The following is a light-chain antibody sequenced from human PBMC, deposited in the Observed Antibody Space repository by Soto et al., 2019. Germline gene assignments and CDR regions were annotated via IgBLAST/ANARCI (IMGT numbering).Light chain of an antibody. CDR3: QQSYEFLSTT. Sequence: DVEITQTTYSLSASLGDLFTITFLTSQTISIYLNWYQQKPGKAPKLLIYAASNLQSGVPSRFSGSGSGTDFTLTISGLQHEDYATYYCQQSYEFLSTTFGQGGRLEI. J-gene: IGKJ5*01. CDR1: QTISIY. CDR2: AAS. V-gene: IGKV1-39*01.